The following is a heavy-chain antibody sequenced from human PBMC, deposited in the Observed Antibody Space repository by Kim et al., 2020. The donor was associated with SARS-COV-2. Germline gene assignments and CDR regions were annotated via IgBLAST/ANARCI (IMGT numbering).Heavy chain of an antibody. CDR2: IYRDGST. CDR1: GFSVRNTY. D-gene: IGHD2-15*01. J-gene: IGHJ2*01. CDR3: ARAGSYVCSGHYF. Sequence: GGSLRLSCAPSGFSVRNTYLRWVRQAPGKGLEWVSLIYRDGSTFYADSVKGRLTVSNDNSQDNLYLQMNSLRAEDKAVYFCARAGSYVCSGHYF. V-gene: IGHV3-66*01.